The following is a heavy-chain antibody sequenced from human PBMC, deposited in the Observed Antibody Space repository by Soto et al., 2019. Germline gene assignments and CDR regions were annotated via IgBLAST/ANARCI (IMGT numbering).Heavy chain of an antibody. CDR2: IYYSGST. CDR1: GGSISSYY. D-gene: IGHD3-3*01. CDR3: ARSSLYYDFWSGYSGPTSVGYMDV. J-gene: IGHJ6*03. Sequence: SETLSLTCTVSGGSISSYYWSWIRQPPGKGLEWIGYIYYSGSTNYNPSIKSRVTISVDTSKNQFSLKLSSVTAADTAVYYCARSSLYYDFWSGYSGPTSVGYMDVWGKGTTVTVSS. V-gene: IGHV4-59*08.